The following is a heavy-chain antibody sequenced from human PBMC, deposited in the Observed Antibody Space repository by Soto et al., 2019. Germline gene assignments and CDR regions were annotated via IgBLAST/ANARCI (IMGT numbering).Heavy chain of an antibody. CDR2: ISSSSSYI. V-gene: IGHV3-21*01. CDR3: ARERGRLHRTPGYMDV. Sequence: GGSLRLSCAASGFTFSSYSMNWVRQAPGKGLEWVSSISSSSSYIYYADSVKGRFTISRDNAKNSLYLQMNSLRAEDTAVYYCARERGRLHRTPGYMDVWGKGTTVTVSS. CDR1: GFTFSSYS. D-gene: IGHD5-12*01. J-gene: IGHJ6*03.